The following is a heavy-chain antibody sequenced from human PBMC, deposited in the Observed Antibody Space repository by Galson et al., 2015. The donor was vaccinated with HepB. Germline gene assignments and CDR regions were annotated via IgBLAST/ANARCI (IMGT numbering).Heavy chain of an antibody. CDR3: AIAWAYQLQGQP. CDR2: ISDGGDRI. Sequence: SLRLSCAASGFTFSYYTMNWVRQAPEKGLEWVSAISDGGDRIYYADSVRGRFTISRDNSKGTVYLQMNSLRAEDTAVYYCAIAWAYQLQGQPWGQGTLVTVSS. J-gene: IGHJ5*02. V-gene: IGHV3-23*01. D-gene: IGHD6-6*01. CDR1: GFTFSYYT.